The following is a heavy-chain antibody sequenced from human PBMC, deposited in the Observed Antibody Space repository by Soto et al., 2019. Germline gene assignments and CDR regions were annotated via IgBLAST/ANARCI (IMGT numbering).Heavy chain of an antibody. CDR1: GYTFTSYH. J-gene: IGHJ4*02. CDR2: ISAYNTNT. CDR3: ARDTPPTDY. Sequence: QVQLVQSGAEVKKPGASVKVSCKTSGYTFTSYHISWVRQAPGQGLEWMGWISAYNTNTNNAQKFQGRVTMTTATLTSTAYMELRSLRSDDTAVYYCARDTPPTDYWGQGTLVTVSS. V-gene: IGHV1-18*01.